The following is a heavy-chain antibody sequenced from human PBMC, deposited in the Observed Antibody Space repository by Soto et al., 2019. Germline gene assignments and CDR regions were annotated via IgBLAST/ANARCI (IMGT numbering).Heavy chain of an antibody. J-gene: IGHJ6*02. D-gene: IGHD4-17*01. CDR3: AKDGFDYDDGQAPDTWDYYYGMDV. CDR2: ISYDGSNK. CDR1: GFTFSSYG. V-gene: IGHV3-30*18. Sequence: GGSLRLSCAASGFTFSSYGMHWVRQAPGKGLEWVAVISYDGSNKYYADSVKGRFTISRDNSKNTLYLQMNSLRAEDTAVYYCAKDGFDYDDGQAPDTWDYYYGMDVWGQGTTVTVSS.